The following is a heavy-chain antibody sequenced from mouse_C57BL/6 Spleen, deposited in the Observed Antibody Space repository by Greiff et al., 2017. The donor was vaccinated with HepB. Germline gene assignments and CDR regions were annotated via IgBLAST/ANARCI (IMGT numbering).Heavy chain of an antibody. CDR1: GYTFTSYT. Sequence: VQLQQSGAELARPGASVKMSCKASGYTFTSYTMHWVNQRPGQGLEWIGYINPSSGYTKYNQKFKDKATLTADKSSSTAYMQLSSLTSEDSAVYYCASQICSNYEDWFAYWGQGTLVTVSA. CDR2: INPSSGYT. D-gene: IGHD2-5*01. J-gene: IGHJ3*01. CDR3: ASQICSNYEDWFAY. V-gene: IGHV1-4*01.